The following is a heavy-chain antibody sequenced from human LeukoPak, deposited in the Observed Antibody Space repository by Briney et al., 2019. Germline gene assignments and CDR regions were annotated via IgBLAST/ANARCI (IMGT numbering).Heavy chain of an antibody. D-gene: IGHD5-18*01. J-gene: IGHJ6*02. Sequence: ASVKVSCKASGYTFTSYDINWVRQATGQGLEWMGWMNPNSGNTGYAQKFQGRVTMTRNTSKSTAYMELSSLRSEDTAVYYCARGRYSYGKHYYYYGMDVWGQGTTVTVSS. CDR3: ARGRYSYGKHYYYYGMDV. CDR2: MNPNSGNT. V-gene: IGHV1-8*01. CDR1: GYTFTSYD.